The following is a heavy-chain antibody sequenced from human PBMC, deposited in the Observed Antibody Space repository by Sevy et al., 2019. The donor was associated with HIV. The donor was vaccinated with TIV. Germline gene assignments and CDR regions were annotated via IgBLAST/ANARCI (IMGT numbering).Heavy chain of an antibody. CDR1: GYKFTSYG. J-gene: IGHJ4*02. CDR3: ARAGRGSSWPGPIDY. V-gene: IGHV1-18*01. Sequence: ASVKVSCKASGYKFTSYGISWVRQAPGQGLQWMGWISAYNGNTNYAQKLQGRVTMTTDTSTSTAYMELRSLRSDDTAVYYCARAGRGSSWPGPIDYWGQGTLVTVSS. D-gene: IGHD6-13*01. CDR2: ISAYNGNT.